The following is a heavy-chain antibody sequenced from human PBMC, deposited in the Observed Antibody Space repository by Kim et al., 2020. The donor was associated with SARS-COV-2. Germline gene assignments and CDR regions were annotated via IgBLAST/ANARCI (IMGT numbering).Heavy chain of an antibody. CDR3: AKDRGGSGYGMDV. V-gene: IGHV3-30*18. CDR1: GFTFSSYG. D-gene: IGHD2-15*01. CDR2: ISYDGSNK. Sequence: GGSLRLSCAASGFTFSSYGMHWVRQAPGKGLEWVAVISYDGSNKYYADSVKGRFTISRDNSKNTLYLQMNSLRAEDTAVYYCAKDRGGSGYGMDVWGQGTTVTVSS. J-gene: IGHJ6*02.